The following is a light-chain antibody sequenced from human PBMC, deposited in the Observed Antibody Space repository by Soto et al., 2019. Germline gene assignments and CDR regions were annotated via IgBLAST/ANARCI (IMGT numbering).Light chain of an antibody. V-gene: IGLV2-14*01. CDR2: EVN. J-gene: IGLJ1*01. CDR3: SSFTRSSTYV. CDR1: SSDVGAYNF. Sequence: QSALTQPVSVSGSPGQSITISCTGTSSDVGAYNFVSWYQQYPGKAPKVMIYEVNNRPSGVSNRFSGSKSGNTASLTISGLQAEDEADYYCSSFTRSSTYVFGSGTKVTVL.